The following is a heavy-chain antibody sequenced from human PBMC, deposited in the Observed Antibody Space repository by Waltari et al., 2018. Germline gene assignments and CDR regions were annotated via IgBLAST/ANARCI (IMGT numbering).Heavy chain of an antibody. V-gene: IGHV4-61*09. Sequence: QVQLQESGPGLVKPSQTLSLTCTVSGGSISSGSYYWSWIRQPAGKGLEWIGYIYPSGSTKYNPPLKSRVTISVDTSKNQFSLKLSSVTAADTAVYYCAREGYGSGSIWGQGTLVTVSS. CDR3: AREGYGSGSI. J-gene: IGHJ4*02. CDR1: GGSISSGSYY. CDR2: IYPSGST. D-gene: IGHD3-10*01.